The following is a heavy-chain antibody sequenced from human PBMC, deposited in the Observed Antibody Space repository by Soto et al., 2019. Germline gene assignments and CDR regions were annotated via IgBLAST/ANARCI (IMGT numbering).Heavy chain of an antibody. D-gene: IGHD2-15*01. CDR1: GFTFSSYG. CDR3: ARVSVVAEEYSFDY. J-gene: IGHJ4*02. Sequence: PGGSLRLSCAASGFTFSSYGMHWVRQAPGKGLEWVAVIWYDGSNKYYADSVKGRFTISRDNSKNTLYLQMNSLRAEDTAVYYCARVSVVAEEYSFDYWGQGTLVTVSS. CDR2: IWYDGSNK. V-gene: IGHV3-33*01.